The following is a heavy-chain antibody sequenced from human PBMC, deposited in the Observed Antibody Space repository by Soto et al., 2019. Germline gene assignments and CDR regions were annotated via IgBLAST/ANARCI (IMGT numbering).Heavy chain of an antibody. CDR2: ISYDGSNK. Sequence: QVQLVESGGGVVQPGRSLRLSCAASGFTFSSYGMHWVRQAPGKGLEWVAVISYDGSNKYYADSVKGRFTISRDNSKNTLYLQMNSLRAEDTDVYYCAKDERLRFLEGYFDYWGQGTLVTVSS. V-gene: IGHV3-30*18. D-gene: IGHD3-3*01. CDR1: GFTFSSYG. CDR3: AKDERLRFLEGYFDY. J-gene: IGHJ4*02.